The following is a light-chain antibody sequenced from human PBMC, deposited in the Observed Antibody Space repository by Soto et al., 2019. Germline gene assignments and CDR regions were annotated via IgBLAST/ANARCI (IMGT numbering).Light chain of an antibody. Sequence: AIRMTQSPSSFSASTGDRVTITCRASQGISSYLAWYQQKPGKAPKLLIYAASTLQSGVPSRFRGCGSGTDFTLTISCLQSEDFETYYCQQYYSYPFFGQGTKLEIK. CDR1: QGISSY. V-gene: IGKV1-8*01. CDR2: AAS. J-gene: IGKJ2*01. CDR3: QQYYSYPF.